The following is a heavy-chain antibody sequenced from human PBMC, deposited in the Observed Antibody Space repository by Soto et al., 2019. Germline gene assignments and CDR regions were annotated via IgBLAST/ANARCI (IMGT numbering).Heavy chain of an antibody. CDR3: ARGLGLYYFDY. V-gene: IGHV1-3*01. D-gene: IGHD1-26*01. CDR2: INAGNGNT. Sequence: GASVKVSCKASGGTFSSYTISWVRQPPGQGLEWMGWINAGNGNTKYSQKFQGRVTITRDTSASTAYMELSSLRSEDTAVYYCARGLGLYYFDYWGQGTLVTVSS. J-gene: IGHJ4*02. CDR1: GGTFSSYT.